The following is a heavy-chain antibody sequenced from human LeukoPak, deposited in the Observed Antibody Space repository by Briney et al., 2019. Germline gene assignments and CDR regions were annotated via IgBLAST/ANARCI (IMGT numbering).Heavy chain of an antibody. D-gene: IGHD1-1*01. Sequence: PAGTLSLSCAASGFTFSTHRMHWLRKAPGKGLVWVSRLNTDETIRHYADSVKGRFTISRDNAKNTLYLQMNSLRAEDTAIYYCARETVDRLRDSYYFGMYVWGQGSTVTVSS. J-gene: IGHJ6*02. CDR1: GFTFSTHR. CDR3: ARETVDRLRDSYYFGMYV. CDR2: LNTDETIR. V-gene: IGHV3-74*01.